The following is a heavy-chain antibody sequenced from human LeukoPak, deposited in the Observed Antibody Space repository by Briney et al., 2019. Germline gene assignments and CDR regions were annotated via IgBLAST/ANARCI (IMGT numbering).Heavy chain of an antibody. CDR3: ARSPNADYFDY. V-gene: IGHV4-59*08. CDR1: GGSISSYY. Sequence: SETLSLTCSVSGGSISSYYWSWIRQPPGKGLEWIGYIYYSGSTNYNPSLKSRVTISVDTSKNQFSLKLSSVTAADTAVYYCARSPNADYFDYWGQGTLVTVSS. J-gene: IGHJ4*02. CDR2: IYYSGST.